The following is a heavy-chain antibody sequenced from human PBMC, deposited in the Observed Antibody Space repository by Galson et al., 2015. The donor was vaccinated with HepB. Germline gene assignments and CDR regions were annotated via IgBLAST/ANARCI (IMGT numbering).Heavy chain of an antibody. CDR3: AKEQRQWLVPAGDAFDI. J-gene: IGHJ3*02. V-gene: IGHV3-30*18. CDR2: ISYDGRNR. Sequence: SLRLSCAASGFPFSSYRMHWARQAPGKWLEWVPVISYDGRNRHYPESVKGRFTISRDNSKNTLYLQMNSLRPEDTAVYYCAKEQRQWLVPAGDAFDIWGQGTMVTVSS. D-gene: IGHD6-19*01. CDR1: GFPFSSYR.